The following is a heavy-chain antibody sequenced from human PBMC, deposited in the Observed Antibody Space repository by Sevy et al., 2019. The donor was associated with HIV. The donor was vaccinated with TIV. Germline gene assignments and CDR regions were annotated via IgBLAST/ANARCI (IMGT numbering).Heavy chain of an antibody. CDR1: GFTFSMYW. CDR3: ARAYYKFCGGDCYLDY. D-gene: IGHD2-21*02. V-gene: IGHV3-7*01. J-gene: IGHJ4*02. Sequence: GGSLRLSCAASGFTFSMYWMSWVRQAPGKGLEWVAMIKQDGSETYYVDSVKGRFTISRDNAKNSLYLQMKSLRADDTAVYYCARAYYKFCGGDCYLDYWGQGTLVTVSS. CDR2: IKQDGSET.